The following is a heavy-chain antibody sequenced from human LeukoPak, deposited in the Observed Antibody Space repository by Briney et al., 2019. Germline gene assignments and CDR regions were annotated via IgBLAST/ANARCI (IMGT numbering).Heavy chain of an antibody. CDR2: INHSGGT. CDR3: ATERRYSSGRWDYYFDN. V-gene: IGHV4-34*01. CDR1: GGSFSAYY. D-gene: IGHD6-19*01. Sequence: ASETLSLTCAVYGGSFSAYYWSWIRQSPGKGLEWIGEINHSGGTNYNPTLQSRVTILVDTSKNQFSLKLSSVTAADTAVYYCATERRYSSGRWDYYFDNWGQGILVTVSS. J-gene: IGHJ4*02.